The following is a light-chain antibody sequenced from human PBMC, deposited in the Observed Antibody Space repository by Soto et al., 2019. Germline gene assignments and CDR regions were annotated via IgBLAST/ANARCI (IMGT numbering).Light chain of an antibody. J-gene: IGLJ1*01. Sequence: QSVLTQPPSTSSTPGQTVTISCSGSTSNIGTFYVYWYQHLPGTAPKLLIYIGDQRASGVSDRFSASKSGTSASLAISGLRSDDEAYYYCAAWDDNLNAYVFGSGTKLTVL. V-gene: IGLV1-47*02. CDR2: IGD. CDR3: AAWDDNLNAYV. CDR1: TSNIGTFY.